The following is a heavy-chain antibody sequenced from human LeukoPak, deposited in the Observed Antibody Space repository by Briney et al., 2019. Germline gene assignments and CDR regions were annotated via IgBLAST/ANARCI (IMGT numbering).Heavy chain of an antibody. J-gene: IGHJ4*02. V-gene: IGHV3-23*01. D-gene: IGHD6-19*01. CDR3: AREGSGVAGHFDY. CDR2: ITYTGDNT. CDR1: GFTFAGHA. Sequence: PGGSLRLSCAASGFTFAGHAMSWVRQAPGKGLEWVSSITYTGDNTFYPDSVKGRFTISRDNAKNSLYLQMNSLRAEDTAVYYCAREGSGVAGHFDYWGQGTLVTVSS.